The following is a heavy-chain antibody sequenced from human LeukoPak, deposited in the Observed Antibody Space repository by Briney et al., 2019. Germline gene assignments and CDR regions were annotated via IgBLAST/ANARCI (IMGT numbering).Heavy chain of an antibody. J-gene: IGHJ4*02. Sequence: GTSVKVSCKASGYTFIHYYIHWVRQAPRQRLEYLGWISPDSGGTNYPPKFQCRVTLPKDTSITTTNMALSRLRSEHPAGYYSVILGATNFVYWGQGTLVTVSS. D-gene: IGHD1-26*01. V-gene: IGHV1-2*02. CDR1: GYTFIHYY. CDR3: VILGATNFVY. CDR2: ISPDSGGT.